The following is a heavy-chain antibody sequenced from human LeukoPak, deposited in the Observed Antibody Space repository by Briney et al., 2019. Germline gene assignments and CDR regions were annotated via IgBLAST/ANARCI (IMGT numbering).Heavy chain of an antibody. Sequence: SETLSLTRTVSGGSISSYYWSWIRQPPGKGLEWIGYTYYSGSTNYNPSLKSRVTISVDTSKNQFSLKLSSVTAADTAVYYCARHPESRDWFDPWGQGTLVTVSS. CDR1: GGSISSYY. CDR3: ARHPESRDWFDP. CDR2: TYYSGST. V-gene: IGHV4-59*08. J-gene: IGHJ5*02.